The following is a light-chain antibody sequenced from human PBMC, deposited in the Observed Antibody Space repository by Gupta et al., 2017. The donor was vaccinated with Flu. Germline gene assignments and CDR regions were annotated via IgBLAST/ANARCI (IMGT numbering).Light chain of an antibody. CDR1: NIGSRN. CDR2: DDN. J-gene: IGLJ3*02. CDR3: QVWDGSGGHPWV. Sequence: SYILTQPPSVSVAPGQTAGLSCGGNNIGSRNVHWYQQKAAQAPVLVIYDDNDRPSGSPERFSGSNSGNTATLTISWVEAGDEADYYCQVWDGSGGHPWVVGEGTKLTVL. V-gene: IGLV3-21*02.